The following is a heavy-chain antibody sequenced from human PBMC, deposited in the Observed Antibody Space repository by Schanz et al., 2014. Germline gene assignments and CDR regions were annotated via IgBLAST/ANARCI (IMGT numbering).Heavy chain of an antibody. CDR2: ISRDGTTS. CDR3: ARENLNWEAFDI. J-gene: IGHJ3*02. Sequence: QLQLVESGGGVVQPGGSLRLSCAASGFIFNDYYMNWIRQAPGKGLEWLSYISRDGTTSYYADSVKGRFTISRDNAKNSLYLEMTSLRGEDTAVYYCARENLNWEAFDIWGQGTMVTVSS. CDR1: GFIFNDYY. V-gene: IGHV3-11*01. D-gene: IGHD7-27*01.